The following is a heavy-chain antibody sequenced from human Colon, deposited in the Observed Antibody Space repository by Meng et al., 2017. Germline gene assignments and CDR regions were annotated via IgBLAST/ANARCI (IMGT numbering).Heavy chain of an antibody. CDR2: IWFDRTNK. CDR3: AREAYYDSCFDY. D-gene: IGHD3-22*01. V-gene: IGHV3-33*01. J-gene: IGHJ4*02. Sequence: QGRRVELGGGVVQPGRSLRLSCEASAFTFRSYGMRWVRHAPGKGLGWVAVIWFDRTNKYYADSVKGRFTISRDNSKNTLYLQMNSLRAEDTAVYYCAREAYYDSCFDYWGQGTLVTVSS. CDR1: AFTFRSYG.